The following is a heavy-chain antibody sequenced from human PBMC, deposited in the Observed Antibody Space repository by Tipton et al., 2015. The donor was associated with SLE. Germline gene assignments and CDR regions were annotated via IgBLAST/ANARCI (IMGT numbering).Heavy chain of an antibody. J-gene: IGHJ3*02. V-gene: IGHV4-31*03. Sequence: TLSLTCTVSGGSISSGAYYWSWIRQHPGKGLEWIGFIYYSGTTHYNPSLKSRLIISVDTSMNQFSLKLSSVTAADTAVYYCASGDAFDIWGQGTMVTVSS. CDR1: GGSISSGAYY. CDR3: ASGDAFDI. CDR2: IYYSGTT.